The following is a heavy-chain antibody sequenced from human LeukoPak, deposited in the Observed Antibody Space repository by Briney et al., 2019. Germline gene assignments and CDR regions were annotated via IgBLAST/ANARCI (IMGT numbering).Heavy chain of an antibody. CDR1: GGSISSYY. D-gene: IGHD6-19*01. J-gene: IGHJ4*02. V-gene: IGHV4-59*08. Sequence: SETLSLTCTVSGGSISSYYWGWIRQPPGKGLEWIGYIYYSGSTNYNPSLKSRVTISVDTSKNQFSLKLSSVTAADTAVYYCARHGPRRIAVAGYFDYWGQGTLVTVSS. CDR3: ARHGPRRIAVAGYFDY. CDR2: IYYSGST.